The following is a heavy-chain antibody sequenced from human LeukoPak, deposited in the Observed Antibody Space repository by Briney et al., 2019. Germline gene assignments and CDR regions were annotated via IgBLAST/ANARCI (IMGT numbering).Heavy chain of an antibody. J-gene: IGHJ3*02. CDR1: GGSISIYY. V-gene: IGHV4-59*01. D-gene: IGHD3-22*01. CDR3: ASLTTAEALDI. Sequence: SETLSLTCTVSGGSISIYYWSWIRQPPGKGPEWIGYIYDSGSTNYNPSLKSRVTISVDTSKNQFSLKLSSVTAADTAVYYCASLTTAEALDIWGQGTMVTVSS. CDR2: IYDSGST.